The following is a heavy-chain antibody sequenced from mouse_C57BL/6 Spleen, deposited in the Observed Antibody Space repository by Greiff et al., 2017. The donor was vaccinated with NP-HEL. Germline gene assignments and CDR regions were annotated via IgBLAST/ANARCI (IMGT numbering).Heavy chain of an antibody. Sequence: EVMLVESGGGLVKPGGSLKLSCAASGFTFSDYGMHWVRQAPEKGLEWVAYISSGSSTIYYADTVKGRFTISRDNAKNTLFLQMTSLRSEDTAMYYCARNPYYYGSSYSCDYWGQGTTLTVSS. CDR1: GFTFSDYG. CDR3: ARNPYYYGSSYSCDY. D-gene: IGHD1-1*01. CDR2: ISSGSSTI. V-gene: IGHV5-17*01. J-gene: IGHJ2*01.